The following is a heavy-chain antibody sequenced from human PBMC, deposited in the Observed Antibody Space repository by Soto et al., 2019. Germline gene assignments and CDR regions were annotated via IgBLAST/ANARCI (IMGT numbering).Heavy chain of an antibody. CDR1: GFTFSSYS. J-gene: IGHJ3*02. Sequence: GGSLRLSCAASGFTFSSYSMNWVRQAPGKGLEWVSSISSSSSYIYYADSVKGRFTISRDNAKNSLYLQMNSLRAEDTAVYYCARQVWSGSYSAFDIWGQGTMVTVSS. D-gene: IGHD1-26*01. CDR3: ARQVWSGSYSAFDI. CDR2: ISSSSSYI. V-gene: IGHV3-21*01.